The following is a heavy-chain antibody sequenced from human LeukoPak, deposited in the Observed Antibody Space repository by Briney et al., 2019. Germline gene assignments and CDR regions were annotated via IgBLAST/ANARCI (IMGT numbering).Heavy chain of an antibody. CDR3: ARGEDSSSFYYYMDV. V-gene: IGHV3-21*01. J-gene: IGHJ6*03. CDR2: ISSSSYI. D-gene: IGHD6-13*01. CDR1: GFTFSSYS. Sequence: PGGSLRLSCAASGFTFSSYSTNWVRQAPGKGLEWVSSISSSSYIYYADSVKGRFTISRDNAKNSLYLQMNSLRAEDTAVYYCARGEDSSSFYYYMDVWGKGTTVTVSS.